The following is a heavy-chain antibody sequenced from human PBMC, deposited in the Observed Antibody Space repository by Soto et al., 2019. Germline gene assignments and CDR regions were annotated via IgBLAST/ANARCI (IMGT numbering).Heavy chain of an antibody. V-gene: IGHV1-3*01. Sequence: ASVKVSCKASGYTFTSYAMHWVRQAPGQRLEWMGWINAGNGNTKYSQKFQGRVTITRDTSASTAYMELSSLRSEDTAVYYCARDQCPNYYYSYCGMDVWGQGTTVTVSS. CDR1: GYTFTSYA. J-gene: IGHJ6*02. D-gene: IGHD1-1*01. CDR3: ARDQCPNYYYSYCGMDV. CDR2: INAGNGNT.